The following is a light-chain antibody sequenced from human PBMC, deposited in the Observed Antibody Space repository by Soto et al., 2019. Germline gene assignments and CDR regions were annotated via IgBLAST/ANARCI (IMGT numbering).Light chain of an antibody. V-gene: IGLV1-40*01. Sequence: QSVLTQPPSVSGAPGQRVTISCTGSSSNIGAGYDVHWYQQLPGTAPKLLISGNSNRPSGVPDRFSGSKSGTSASLAITGLQAEDEADYYCQSYDSSRSVWVFGGGTKLTVL. J-gene: IGLJ3*02. CDR3: QSYDSSRSVWV. CDR1: SSNIGAGYD. CDR2: GNS.